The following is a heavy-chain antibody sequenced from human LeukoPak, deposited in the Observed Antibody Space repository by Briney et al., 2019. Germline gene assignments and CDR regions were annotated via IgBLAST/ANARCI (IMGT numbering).Heavy chain of an antibody. Sequence: ASVKVSCKASGYTFTSYDINWVRQATGQGLEWMGWMNPNSGNTGYAQKFQGRVTITRNTSISTAYMELSSLRSEDTAVYYCARGPDYYDSSGYYKNYDYYYMDVWGKGTTVTVSS. CDR2: MNPNSGNT. J-gene: IGHJ6*03. CDR1: GYTFTSYD. CDR3: ARGPDYYDSSGYYKNYDYYYMDV. V-gene: IGHV1-8*03. D-gene: IGHD3-22*01.